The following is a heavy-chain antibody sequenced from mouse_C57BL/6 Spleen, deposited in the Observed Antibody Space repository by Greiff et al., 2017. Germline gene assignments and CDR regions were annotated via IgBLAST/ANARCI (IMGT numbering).Heavy chain of an antibody. V-gene: IGHV2-5*01. CDR1: GFSLTSYG. D-gene: IGHD2-4*01. J-gene: IGHJ3*01. Sequence: QVQLQQSGPGLVQPSQSLSITCTVSGFSLTSYGVHWVRQSPGKGLEWLGVIWRGGSTDYNAAFMSRLSITKDNSKSQVFFKMNSLQADDTAIYYCAKSYDYDGAWFAYWGQGTLVTVSA. CDR3: AKSYDYDGAWFAY. CDR2: IWRGGST.